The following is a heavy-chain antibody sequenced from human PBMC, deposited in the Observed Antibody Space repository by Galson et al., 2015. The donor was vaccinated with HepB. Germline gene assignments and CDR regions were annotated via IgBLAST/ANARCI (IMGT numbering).Heavy chain of an antibody. J-gene: IGHJ4*02. CDR1: GFTFSSYA. CDR2: ISGSGGST. Sequence: SLRLSCAASGFTFSSYAMSWVRQAPGKGPEWVSAISGSGGSTYYADSVKGRSTISRDNSKNTLYLQMNSLRAEDTAVYYCAKDLLPGYYYDSSGYYHDYWGQGTLVTVSS. CDR3: AKDLLPGYYYDSSGYYHDY. V-gene: IGHV3-23*01. D-gene: IGHD3-22*01.